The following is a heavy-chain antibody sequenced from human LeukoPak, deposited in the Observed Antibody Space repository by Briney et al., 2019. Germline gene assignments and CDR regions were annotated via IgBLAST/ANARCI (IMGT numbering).Heavy chain of an antibody. D-gene: IGHD4-11*01. J-gene: IGHJ4*02. CDR2: TRNKANSYTT. V-gene: IGHV3-72*01. Sequence: GGSLRLSCAASGFTFSDHYMDWVRQAPGKGLKWVGRTRNKANSYTTEYAASVKGRFTISRDDSKNSLYLQMNSLKTEDTAVYYCVREGTTDYWGQGTLVTVSS. CDR1: GFTFSDHY. CDR3: VREGTTDY.